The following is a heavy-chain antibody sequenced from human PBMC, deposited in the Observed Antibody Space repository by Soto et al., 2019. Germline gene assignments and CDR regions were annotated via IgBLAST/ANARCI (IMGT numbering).Heavy chain of an antibody. V-gene: IGHV4-59*01. J-gene: IGHJ6*03. D-gene: IGHD3-10*01. CDR3: ARISGSFYNLCSDSYRHYMDV. CDR2: ISSSGST. Sequence: AETLCLTCSVSGGFISDYARSWIRQPPGKGLEWAGDISSSGSTKYNPSLKSPVTISRDTSKHQFSLRLTSVTPADTAVYYCARISGSFYNLCSDSYRHYMDVWGQGTTVTVSS. CDR1: GGFISDYA.